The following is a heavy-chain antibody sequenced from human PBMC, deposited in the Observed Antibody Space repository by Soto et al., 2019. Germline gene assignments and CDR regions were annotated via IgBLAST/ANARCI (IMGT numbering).Heavy chain of an antibody. CDR3: ARDQGYYYDSSGYYSG. D-gene: IGHD3-22*01. V-gene: IGHV1-69*01. J-gene: IGHJ4*02. Sequence: QVQLVQSGAEVKKPGSSVKVSCKASGGTFSSYAISWVRQAPGQGLEWMGGIIPIFGTANYAQKFQGRVTITADESTSTAYMELSSLRSEDTAEYYCARDQGYYYDSSGYYSGWGQGTLVTVSS. CDR1: GGTFSSYA. CDR2: IIPIFGTA.